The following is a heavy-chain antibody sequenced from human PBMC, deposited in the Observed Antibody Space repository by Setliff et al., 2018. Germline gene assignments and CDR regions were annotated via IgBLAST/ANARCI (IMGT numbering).Heavy chain of an antibody. CDR2: VYPTGRT. V-gene: IGHV4-61*02. CDR1: GDSITSGSDS. D-gene: IGHD5-12*01. Sequence: SETLSLTCTVSGDSITSGSDSWNWIRQPAGKGLQWIGRVYPTGRTNYDPALRSRVTMSVDTSKNQFSLKMTSVTAADTALYYCAGTPARGTTWLSPFDYWGQGTLVTVSS. J-gene: IGHJ4*02. CDR3: AGTPARGTTWLSPFDY.